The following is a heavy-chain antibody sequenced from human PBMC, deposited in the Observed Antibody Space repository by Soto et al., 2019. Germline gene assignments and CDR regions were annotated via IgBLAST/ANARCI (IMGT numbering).Heavy chain of an antibody. CDR3: ARRGGYWSSTSCYTGAENYYYYGMDV. V-gene: IGHV1-69*01. D-gene: IGHD2-2*02. CDR2: IIPIFGTA. CDR1: GGTFSSYA. J-gene: IGHJ6*02. Sequence: QVQLVQSGAEVKKPGSSVKVSCKASGGTFSSYAISWVRQAPGQGLEWMGGIIPIFGTANYAQKFQGRVTITADESTSTAYMELRSLRSEDTAVDYCARRGGYWSSTSCYTGAENYYYYGMDVWGQGTTVTVSS.